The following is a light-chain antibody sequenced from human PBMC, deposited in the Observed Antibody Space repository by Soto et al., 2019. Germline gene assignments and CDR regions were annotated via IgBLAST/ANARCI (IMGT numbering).Light chain of an antibody. CDR3: CSYAGSGTNV. Sequence: QSALTQPTSVSGSPGQSITIYCTGNSNDIGAYDYVSWYQQHPGKAPRLLIHGVRNRPPGISSRFSASKSGLTASLTISGLRAEDEADYYCCSYAGSGTNVFGTGTKVTVL. CDR1: SNDIGAYDY. J-gene: IGLJ1*01. V-gene: IGLV2-14*01. CDR2: GVR.